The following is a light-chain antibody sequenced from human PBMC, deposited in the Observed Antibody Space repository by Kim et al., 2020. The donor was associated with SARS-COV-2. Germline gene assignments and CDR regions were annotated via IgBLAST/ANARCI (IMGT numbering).Light chain of an antibody. CDR3: QAWDSSSVV. V-gene: IGLV3-1*01. CDR1: KLGDKY. J-gene: IGLJ2*01. Sequence: VSPGQTASITCSGDKLGDKYACWYQQKPGQSPVLVIYQDSKRPSGIPGRFSGSNSGNTATLTISGTQAMDEADYYCQAWDSSSVVFGRGTQLTVL. CDR2: QDS.